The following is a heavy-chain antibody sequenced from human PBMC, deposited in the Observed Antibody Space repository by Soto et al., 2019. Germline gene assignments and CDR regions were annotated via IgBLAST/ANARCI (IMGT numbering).Heavy chain of an antibody. Sequence: SQTLSLTCAISGDSVSSNSAAWNWIRQSPSRGLEWLGRTYYRSKWYNDYAVSVKSRININPDTSKNQFSLQLNSVTPEDTAVYYCARLFYCANGVCYRPFDYWGQGTLVTVSS. D-gene: IGHD2-8*01. CDR2: TYYRSKWYN. CDR3: ARLFYCANGVCYRPFDY. CDR1: GDSVSSNSAA. V-gene: IGHV6-1*01. J-gene: IGHJ4*02.